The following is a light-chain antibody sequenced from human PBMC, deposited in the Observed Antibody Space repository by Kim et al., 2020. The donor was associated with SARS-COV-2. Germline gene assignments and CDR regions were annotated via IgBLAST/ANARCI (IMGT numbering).Light chain of an antibody. Sequence: EIVLTQSPGTLSLSPGERATLSCRASQSVSSSYLAWYQQEPGQAPRLLIYGASSRATGIPDRFSGSGSGTDFTLTISRLEPEDFAVYYCQQYGRSLITFGQGTRLEIK. J-gene: IGKJ5*01. CDR3: QQYGRSLIT. CDR2: GAS. CDR1: QSVSSSY. V-gene: IGKV3-20*01.